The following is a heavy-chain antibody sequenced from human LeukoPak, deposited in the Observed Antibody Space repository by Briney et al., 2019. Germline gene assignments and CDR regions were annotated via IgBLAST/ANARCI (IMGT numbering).Heavy chain of an antibody. V-gene: IGHV3-30*02. CDR3: TKEGLPSGSSWSAWFDP. Sequence: AGGSLRLSCAASGFTFSSYGMHRVRQAPGKGLEWVAFIRYDGNDKYYADSVKGRFTISRDRSKNTLYLQMNSLRAEDTAVYYCTKEGLPSGSSWSAWFDPWGQGTLVTVSS. CDR2: IRYDGNDK. J-gene: IGHJ5*02. CDR1: GFTFSSYG. D-gene: IGHD3-10*01.